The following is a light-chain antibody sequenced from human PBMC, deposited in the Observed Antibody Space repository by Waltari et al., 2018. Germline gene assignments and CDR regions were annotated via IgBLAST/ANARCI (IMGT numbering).Light chain of an antibody. CDR1: QSVSSY. V-gene: IGKV3-11*01. CDR3: QQRSSWPIT. J-gene: IGKJ5*01. CDR2: DAS. Sequence: EIVLKQSPATLSLSPGEGATLSCRDSQSVSSYLAWYQQKPGQAPRLLIYDASNRATGIPARFSGSGSGTDFTLTISSLEPEDFAVYYCQQRSSWPITFGQGTRLEIK.